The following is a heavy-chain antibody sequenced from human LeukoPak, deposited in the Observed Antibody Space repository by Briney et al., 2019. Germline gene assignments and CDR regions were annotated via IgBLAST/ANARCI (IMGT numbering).Heavy chain of an antibody. CDR2: VFYSGST. CDR3: ARLNTNAYPYFFDY. D-gene: IGHD2-8*01. V-gene: IGHV4-39*02. CDR1: GGSISNSSYY. J-gene: IGHJ4*02. Sequence: PSETLSLTCTVSGGSISNSSYYWGWIRQPPGKGLEWIGSVFYSGSTYYNPSLKGRVTIYVDKSKNHFSLKLSSVTAADTALYYCARLNTNAYPYFFDYWGQGTLVTVSS.